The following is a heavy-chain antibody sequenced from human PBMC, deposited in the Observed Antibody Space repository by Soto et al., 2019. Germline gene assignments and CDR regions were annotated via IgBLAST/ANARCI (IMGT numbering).Heavy chain of an antibody. Sequence: HVQLVQSGAEVKKPGSSVKVSCKASGGTFSTYAINWVRQAPGEGLECVGGIIPIFGTANYAQKFQDRVTITADEATSTTYMELSSMRSEDTAMYYCARVVDPAVFLTWFDPWGQGTLVTVSS. CDR3: ARVVDPAVFLTWFDP. J-gene: IGHJ5*02. V-gene: IGHV1-69*01. CDR1: GGTFSTYA. CDR2: IIPIFGTA. D-gene: IGHD5-18*01.